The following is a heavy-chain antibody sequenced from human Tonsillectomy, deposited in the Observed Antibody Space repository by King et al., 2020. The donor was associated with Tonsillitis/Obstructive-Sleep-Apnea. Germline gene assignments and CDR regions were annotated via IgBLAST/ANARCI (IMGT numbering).Heavy chain of an antibody. CDR2: NNHSGST. CDR3: AYSSSSSFDY. J-gene: IGHJ4*02. CDR1: GGSFSGYY. D-gene: IGHD6-6*01. Sequence: VQLQQWGAGLLKPSETLSLTCAVYGGSFSGYYWSWIRQPPGKGLEWIGENNHSGSTNYNPSLKSRVTISVDTSKNQFSLKLSSVTAADTAVYYCAYSSSSSFDYWGQGTLVTVSS. V-gene: IGHV4-34*01.